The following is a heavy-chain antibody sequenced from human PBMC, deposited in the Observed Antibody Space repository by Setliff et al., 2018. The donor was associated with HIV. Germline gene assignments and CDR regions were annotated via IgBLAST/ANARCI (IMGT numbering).Heavy chain of an antibody. CDR2: IYYSGST. Sequence: SETLSLTCSVSGGSISSANYYWSWIRQHPGRGLEWIGYIYYSGSTYYNPSLKGRVTMSLDTSNNQFSLKLSSVTAADTAVYYCARGFEAADAFHIWGQGTMVTVSS. D-gene: IGHD6-25*01. CDR1: GGSISSANYY. V-gene: IGHV4-31*03. J-gene: IGHJ3*02. CDR3: ARGFEAADAFHI.